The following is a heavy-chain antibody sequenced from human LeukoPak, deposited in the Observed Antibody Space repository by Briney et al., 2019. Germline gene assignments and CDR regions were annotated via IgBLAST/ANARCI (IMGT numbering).Heavy chain of an antibody. CDR3: ARGLPTYYYDSSGYYYLY. Sequence: PGGSLRLSCAASGFTFSDYYVSWIRQAPGKGLEWVSYISSSGSTIYYADSVKGRFTISRDNAKNSLYLQMNSLRAEDTAVYYCARGLPTYYYDSSGYYYLYWGQGTLVTVSS. D-gene: IGHD3-22*01. J-gene: IGHJ4*02. CDR1: GFTFSDYY. V-gene: IGHV3-11*01. CDR2: ISSSGSTI.